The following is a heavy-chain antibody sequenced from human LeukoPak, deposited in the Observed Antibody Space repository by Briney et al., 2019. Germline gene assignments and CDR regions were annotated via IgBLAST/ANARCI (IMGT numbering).Heavy chain of an antibody. CDR3: AKVEVRGSGNYYFDY. J-gene: IGHJ4*02. Sequence: PGGSLRLSCAAPGFTFSSYSMNWVRQAPGKGLEWVSAITGDGNTYYADSVKGRFTISRDNSQKTLYLQMNSLRDEDTAIYSCAKVEVRGSGNYYFDYWGQGTLVTVSS. D-gene: IGHD3-10*01. CDR2: ITGDGNT. V-gene: IGHV3-23*01. CDR1: GFTFSSYS.